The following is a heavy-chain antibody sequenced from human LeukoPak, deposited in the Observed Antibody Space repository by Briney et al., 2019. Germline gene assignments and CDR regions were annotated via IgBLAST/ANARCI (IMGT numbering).Heavy chain of an antibody. CDR3: AGDHPYAVVATTSFDY. CDR2: ISAYNGDT. J-gene: IGHJ4*02. Sequence: ASVKVSCKASGYTLTNFGLSWVRQAPGQGLEWMGWISAYNGDTYYAQRFHGRVTMTTDTSTSTAYMELNRLRSDDTAVYYCAGDHPYAVVATTSFDYWGQGTLVTVSS. V-gene: IGHV1-18*01. D-gene: IGHD6-19*01. CDR1: GYTLTNFG.